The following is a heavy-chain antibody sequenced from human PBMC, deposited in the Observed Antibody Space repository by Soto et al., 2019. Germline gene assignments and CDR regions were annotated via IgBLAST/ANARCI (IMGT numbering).Heavy chain of an antibody. J-gene: IGHJ6*02. V-gene: IGHV4-31*03. CDR2: IYYSGST. Sequence: QVQLQESGPGLVKPSQTLSLTCTVSGGSISSGGYYWSWIRQHPGKGLAWIGYIYYSGSTYYNPSLESRVTISVDTSKNQFSLKLSSVTAADTAVYYWGRGGYGSGSKRGYYGMDVWGQGTTVPVSS. CDR1: GGSISSGGYY. CDR3: GRGGYGSGSKRGYYGMDV. D-gene: IGHD3-10*01.